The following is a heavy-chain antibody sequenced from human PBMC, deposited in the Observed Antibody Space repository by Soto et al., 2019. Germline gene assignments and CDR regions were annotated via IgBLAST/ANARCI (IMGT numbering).Heavy chain of an antibody. CDR2: IIPIFGTA. Sequence: SVKVACKASGGTFSIYAISWVRQAPGQGLEWMGGIIPIFGTANYAQKFQGRVTITADESTSTAYMELGSLRSEDTAVYYCARDVGDGYNFFYWFDPWGQGTLVTVSS. CDR3: ARDVGDGYNFFYWFDP. J-gene: IGHJ5*02. V-gene: IGHV1-69*13. CDR1: GGTFSIYA. D-gene: IGHD5-12*01.